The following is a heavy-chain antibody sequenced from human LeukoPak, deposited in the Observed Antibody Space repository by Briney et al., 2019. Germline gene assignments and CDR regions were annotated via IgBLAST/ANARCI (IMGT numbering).Heavy chain of an antibody. D-gene: IGHD3-9*01. J-gene: IGHJ4*02. CDR2: IIPILGIA. CDR1: GYTFTSYG. V-gene: IGHV1-69*04. Sequence: SVKVSCKASGYTFTSYGISWVRQAPGQGLEWMGRIIPILGIANYAQKFQGRVTITADKSTSTAYMELSSLRSEDTAVYYCARDQDILTGFDYWGQGTLVTVSS. CDR3: ARDQDILTGFDY.